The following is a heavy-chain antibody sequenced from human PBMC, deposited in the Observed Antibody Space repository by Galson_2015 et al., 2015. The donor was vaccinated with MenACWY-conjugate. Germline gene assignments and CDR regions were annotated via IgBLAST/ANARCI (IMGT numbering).Heavy chain of an antibody. J-gene: IGHJ4*02. V-gene: IGHV3-72*01. D-gene: IGHD2-8*01. CDR3: SRGGLGVSAFDY. CDR1: GFSFSDHY. CDR2: IRNKANSYST. Sequence: SLRLSCAASGFSFSDHYMDWVRQAPGKGLEWVGRIRNKANSYSTEYAASVKGRFTISRDDSRNLLYLQMGRLKTEDTAVYYCSRGGLGVSAFDYWGQGTLVTVSS.